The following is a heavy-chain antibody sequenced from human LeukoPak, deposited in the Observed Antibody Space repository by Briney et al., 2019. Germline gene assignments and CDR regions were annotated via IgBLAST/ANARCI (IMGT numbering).Heavy chain of an antibody. CDR2: ISSSGTTI. Sequence: QPGGSLRLSCAASGFTFSSYEMNWVRQAPGKGLEWVSYISSSGTTIYYADSVKGRFTISRDNAKNSLYLQMNSLRAEDTAVYYCARVGVVVAATGNLWSDPWGQGTLVTVSS. J-gene: IGHJ5*02. D-gene: IGHD2-15*01. CDR3: ARVGVVVAATGNLWSDP. V-gene: IGHV3-48*03. CDR1: GFTFSSYE.